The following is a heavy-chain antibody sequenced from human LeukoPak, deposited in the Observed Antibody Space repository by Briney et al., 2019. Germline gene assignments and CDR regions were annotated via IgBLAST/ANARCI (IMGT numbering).Heavy chain of an antibody. CDR3: VRSWLLVAATRPTDY. CDR2: INQDESET. Sequence: GGSLRLSCAVSGFTFSSYWMTWVCQAPGKGLEWVASINQDESETYYVASVEGRFTISRDNAKNSLYRQMNGLRVEDPAINYCVRSWLLVAATRPTDYWGQGTLVTVSS. J-gene: IGHJ4*02. CDR1: GFTFSSYW. D-gene: IGHD1-26*01. V-gene: IGHV3-7*01.